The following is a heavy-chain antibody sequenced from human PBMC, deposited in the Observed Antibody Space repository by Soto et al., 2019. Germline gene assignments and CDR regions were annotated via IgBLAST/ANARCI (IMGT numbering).Heavy chain of an antibody. Sequence: EVQLLESGGGLEQPGGSLRLSCAASGFTFSTYAMSWVRQAPGKGLEWVSAISGSGVSTYYADSVKRRFTISRDNSKNTMYLQLNSLRVEDTAVYFCAKDRVVTIPELLFDYWGQGILVTVSS. V-gene: IGHV3-23*01. CDR1: GFTFSTYA. CDR2: ISGSGVST. J-gene: IGHJ4*02. D-gene: IGHD3-3*01. CDR3: AKDRVVTIPELLFDY.